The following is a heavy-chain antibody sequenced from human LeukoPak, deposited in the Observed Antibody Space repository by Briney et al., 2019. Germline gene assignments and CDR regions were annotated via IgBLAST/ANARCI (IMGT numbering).Heavy chain of an antibody. CDR3: ARWVLRYFDWLPHTNPENFDY. V-gene: IGHV4-39*07. CDR1: GGSISYSSYY. J-gene: IGHJ4*02. CDR2: IYYSGST. Sequence: SETLSLTCTVSGGSISYSSYYWGWIRQPPGKGLEWIGSIYYSGSTYYNPSLKSRATISVDTSKNQFSLKLSSVTAADTAVYYCARWVLRYFDWLPHTNPENFDYWGQGTLVTVSS. D-gene: IGHD3-9*01.